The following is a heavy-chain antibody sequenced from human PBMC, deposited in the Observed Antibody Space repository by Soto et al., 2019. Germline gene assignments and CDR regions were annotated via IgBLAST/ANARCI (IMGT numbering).Heavy chain of an antibody. V-gene: IGHV4-39*01. CDR2: IYYSGST. Sequence: SETLSLTCTVSGGSISSSSYYWGWIRQPPGKGLEWIGSIYYSGSTYYNPSLKSRVTISVDTSKNQFSLKLSSVTAADTAVYYCARHLMVWASQYPYYFDYWGQGTLVTVSS. D-gene: IGHD2-8*01. J-gene: IGHJ4*02. CDR1: GGSISSSSYY. CDR3: ARHLMVWASQYPYYFDY.